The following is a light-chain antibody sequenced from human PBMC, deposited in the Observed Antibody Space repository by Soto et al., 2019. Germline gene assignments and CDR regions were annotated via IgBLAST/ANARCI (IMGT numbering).Light chain of an antibody. CDR1: QSISSY. J-gene: IGKJ5*01. V-gene: IGKV1-39*01. CDR2: AAS. Sequence: DIQMTPSQSSLSASVGDKVSITSVASQSISSYLNWYQQKPGKAPKLLIYAASSLQSGVPSRFSGSGSGTDFTLTISSLQPEDFATYYCQQSYSTPITFGQGTRLEI. CDR3: QQSYSTPIT.